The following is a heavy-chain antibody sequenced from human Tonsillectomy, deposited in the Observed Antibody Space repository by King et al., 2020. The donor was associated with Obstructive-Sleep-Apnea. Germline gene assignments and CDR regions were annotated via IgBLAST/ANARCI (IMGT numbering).Heavy chain of an antibody. CDR1: GFTFSSYW. CDR3: ARDWGSGYDTFDY. V-gene: IGHV3-7*01. CDR2: IKQDGSEK. Sequence: VQLVESGGGLVQPGGSLRLSCAASGFTFSSYWMSWVRQAPGKGLEWVANIKQDGSEKFYVDSVKGRFTISRDNAKNSLYLQMNSRRAEDAAVYYCARDWGSGYDTFDYWGQGTLVTVSS. J-gene: IGHJ4*02. D-gene: IGHD5-12*01.